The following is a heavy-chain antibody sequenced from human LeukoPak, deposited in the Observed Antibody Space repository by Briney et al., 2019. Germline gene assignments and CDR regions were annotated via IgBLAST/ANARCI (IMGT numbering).Heavy chain of an antibody. CDR1: GGTFISYA. CDR2: IIPIFGTA. J-gene: IGHJ6*02. D-gene: IGHD2-15*01. Sequence: ASVKVSCKASGGTFISYAISWVRQAPGQGLEWMGGIIPIFGTANYAQKFQGRVTITADESTSTAYMELSSLRSEDTAVYYCARACSGGSCRYYYYYYGMDVWGQGTTVTVSS. V-gene: IGHV1-69*01. CDR3: ARACSGGSCRYYYYYYGMDV.